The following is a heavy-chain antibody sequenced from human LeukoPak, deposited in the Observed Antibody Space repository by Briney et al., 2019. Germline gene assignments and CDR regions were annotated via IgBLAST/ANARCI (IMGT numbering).Heavy chain of an antibody. Sequence: GRSLRLSCTASGFTFCDYAMSWVRQAPGKGLEWVGFIRSKAYGGTTEYAASVKGRFTISRDDSKTIAYLQMSSLKTEDTAVYYCTRVYSSGWYRIIDYWGQGTLVTVSS. D-gene: IGHD6-19*01. CDR1: GFTFCDYA. CDR2: IRSKAYGGTT. CDR3: TRVYSSGWYRIIDY. J-gene: IGHJ4*02. V-gene: IGHV3-49*04.